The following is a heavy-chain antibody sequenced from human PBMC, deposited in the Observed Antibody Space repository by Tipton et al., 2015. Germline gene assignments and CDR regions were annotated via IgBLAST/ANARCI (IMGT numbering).Heavy chain of an antibody. Sequence: RSLRLSCAASGFTFSSYGMHWVRQAPGKGLEWVSVISYDGSDKYYADSVKGRFIISRDNSQNTLYLQMNSLRAEDTAVYYCATETKTSGSYYNWYFDLWGRGTLVTVSS. J-gene: IGHJ2*01. D-gene: IGHD3-10*01. V-gene: IGHV3-30*03. CDR2: ISYDGSDK. CDR3: ATETKTSGSYYNWYFDL. CDR1: GFTFSSYG.